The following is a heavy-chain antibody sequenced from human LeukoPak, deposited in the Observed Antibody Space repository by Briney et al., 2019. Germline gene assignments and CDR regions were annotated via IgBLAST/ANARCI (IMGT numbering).Heavy chain of an antibody. V-gene: IGHV3-7*03. CDR3: ARAPGYDILTGYYRTHYYYYYGMDV. D-gene: IGHD3-9*01. J-gene: IGHJ6*02. Sequence: GGSLRLSCAASGFTFSTYWMSWVRQAPGKGLEWVAIINQDGSQKYYVDSVKGRFTISRDNAKNSLYLQMNSLRAEDTAVYYCARAPGYDILTGYYRTHYYYYYGMDVWGQGTTVTVSS. CDR2: INQDGSQK. CDR1: GFTFSTYW.